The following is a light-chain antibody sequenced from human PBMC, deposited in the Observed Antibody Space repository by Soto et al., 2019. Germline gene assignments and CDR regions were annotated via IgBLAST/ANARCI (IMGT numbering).Light chain of an antibody. CDR1: STDVGSCNY. J-gene: IGLJ1*01. CDR3: SSCTSSNTLYV. CDR2: EVT. V-gene: IGLV2-14*01. Sequence: QSALIQPASVSGSPGQSITISCTGTSTDVGSCNYVSWYQQYPGKAPKLLIYEVTYRPSGLSHRFSGSKSGNTASLTISGLQAEDEADYYCSSCTSSNTLYVFGSGTKGTVL.